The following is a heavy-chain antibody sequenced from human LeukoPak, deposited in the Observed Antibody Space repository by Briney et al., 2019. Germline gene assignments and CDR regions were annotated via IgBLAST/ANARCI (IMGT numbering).Heavy chain of an antibody. CDR3: ARGSVVVVAAKYYFDY. CDR1: GFAFSDYY. V-gene: IGHV3-11*05. J-gene: IGHJ4*02. Sequence: GGSLRLSCAASGFAFSDYYMSWIRQAPGKGLEWVSYISSSSSYTNYADSVKGRFTISRDNAKNSLYLQMNSLRAEDTAVYYCARGSVVVVAAKYYFDYWGQGTLVTVSS. CDR2: ISSSSSYT. D-gene: IGHD2-15*01.